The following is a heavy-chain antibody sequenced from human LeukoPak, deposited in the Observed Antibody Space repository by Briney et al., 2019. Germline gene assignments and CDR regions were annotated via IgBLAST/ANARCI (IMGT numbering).Heavy chain of an antibody. CDR1: GYTFTSYG. Sequence: ASVKVSCKASGYTFTSYGISWVRQAPGQGLEWMGWISAYNGNTNYAQKLQGRVTMTTDTSTSTAYMELSRLRSDDTAVYYCARDFASVAGIDPYYYYGMDVWGQGTTVTVSS. D-gene: IGHD6-19*01. J-gene: IGHJ6*02. CDR3: ARDFASVAGIDPYYYYGMDV. CDR2: ISAYNGNT. V-gene: IGHV1-18*01.